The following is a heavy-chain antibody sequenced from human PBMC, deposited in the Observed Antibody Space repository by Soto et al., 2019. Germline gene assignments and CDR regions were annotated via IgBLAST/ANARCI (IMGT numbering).Heavy chain of an antibody. V-gene: IGHV2-5*02. CDR2: IYWDDDK. Sequence: QITLKASGPTLVKPTQTLTLTCTFSGFSLSTSGVGVCWIRQPPGNALEWLALIYWDDDKRYSSSLKSRLTITEDTSINQVVLTMTNIDTVDTATYYCAHSRLTNGTGGYDYWGQGTLVTVSS. D-gene: IGHD1-1*01. CDR3: AHSRLTNGTGGYDY. CDR1: GFSLSTSGVG. J-gene: IGHJ4*02.